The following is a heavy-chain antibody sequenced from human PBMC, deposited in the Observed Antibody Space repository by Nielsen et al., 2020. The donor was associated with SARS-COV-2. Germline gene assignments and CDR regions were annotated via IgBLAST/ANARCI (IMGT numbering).Heavy chain of an antibody. CDR1: GFTFSNYG. Sequence: GKSLKISCVASGFTFSNYGMHWVRQAPGKGLEWVAVISYGGSNKYYADSVKGRFTISRDNSKNTLYLQMNSLRAEDTAVYYCTKDHYDILTGYMDVFDIWGQGTMVTVSS. CDR2: ISYGGSNK. D-gene: IGHD3-9*01. V-gene: IGHV3-30*18. CDR3: TKDHYDILTGYMDVFDI. J-gene: IGHJ3*02.